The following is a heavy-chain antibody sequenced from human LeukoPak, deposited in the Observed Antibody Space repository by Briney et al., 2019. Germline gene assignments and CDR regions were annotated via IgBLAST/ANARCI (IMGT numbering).Heavy chain of an antibody. Sequence: PGGSLRLSCAASGFTFSSYAMSWVRQAPGKGLEWVSSIRGSGGSTYYADSVKGRFTISRDNSKNTLYLQMNSLRAEDTAVYYCAKDLNSYGYYYYGMDVWGQGTTVTASS. V-gene: IGHV3-23*01. CDR2: IRGSGGST. D-gene: IGHD5-18*01. J-gene: IGHJ6*02. CDR1: GFTFSSYA. CDR3: AKDLNSYGYYYYGMDV.